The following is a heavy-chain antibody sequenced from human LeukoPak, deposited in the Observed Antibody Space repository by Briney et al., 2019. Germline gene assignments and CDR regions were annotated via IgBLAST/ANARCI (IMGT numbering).Heavy chain of an antibody. D-gene: IGHD5-18*01. CDR3: AKTTRGPRGYSYGYWFDY. J-gene: IGHJ4*02. V-gene: IGHV3-23*01. CDR2: ISGSGGST. CDR1: GFTFSSYA. Sequence: GGSLRLSCAASGFTFSSYAMSWVRQAPGKGLEWVSAISGSGGSTYYADSVKGRFTISRDNSKNTLYLQMNSLRAEDTAVYYCAKTTRGPRGYSYGYWFDYWGQGTLVTVSP.